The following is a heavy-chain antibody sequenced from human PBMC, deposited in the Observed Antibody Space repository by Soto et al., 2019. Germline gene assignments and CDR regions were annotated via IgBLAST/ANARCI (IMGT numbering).Heavy chain of an antibody. CDR1: GGSFSRSGYY. CDR2: IHNSGNT. Sequence: LTCTVSGGSFSRSGYYWSWIRQHPGKGLEWIGYIHNSGNTYYNPSLKSRVTISVDSSKNQLSLQLSSATAADTAVYYCARESGSGWHDLDYWGQGTLVTVSS. V-gene: IGHV4-31*03. CDR3: ARESGSGWHDLDY. J-gene: IGHJ4*02. D-gene: IGHD6-19*01.